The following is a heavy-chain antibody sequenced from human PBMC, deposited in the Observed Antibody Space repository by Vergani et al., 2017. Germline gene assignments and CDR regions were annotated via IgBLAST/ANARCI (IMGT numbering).Heavy chain of an antibody. D-gene: IGHD2-15*01. Sequence: EVQLVESGGDFVQPGGSLTLSCAASGFNVGHYWMSWVRQAPGKGLEWVANIKEDGTEKYYLDSVKGRFTISRDIAENSIYLEMNSLRVEDTAVYYCARDWRAMVVAAEGDYWGQGTLVTVSS. CDR1: GFNVGHYW. V-gene: IGHV3-7*01. CDR2: IKEDGTEK. CDR3: ARDWRAMVVAAEGDY. J-gene: IGHJ4*02.